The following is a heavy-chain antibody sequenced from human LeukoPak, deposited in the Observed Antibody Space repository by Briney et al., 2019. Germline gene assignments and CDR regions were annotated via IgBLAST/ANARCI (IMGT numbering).Heavy chain of an antibody. Sequence: ASVKVSCKASGYTFTSYDINWVRQATGQGLEWMGIINPSGGSTSYAQKFQGRVTMTRDTSTSTVYMELSSLRSEDTAVYYCARAILEITMVRGAPKAFDIWGQGTMATVSS. CDR1: GYTFTSYD. CDR3: ARAILEITMVRGAPKAFDI. V-gene: IGHV1-46*01. D-gene: IGHD3-10*01. J-gene: IGHJ3*02. CDR2: INPSGGST.